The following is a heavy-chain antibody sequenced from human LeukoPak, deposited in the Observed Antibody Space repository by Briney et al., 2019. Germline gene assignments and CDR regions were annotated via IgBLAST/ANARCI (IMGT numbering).Heavy chain of an antibody. CDR1: GGSINNYY. D-gene: IGHD4-17*01. V-gene: IGHV4-59*01. Sequence: PSETLSLTCSVSGGSINNYYWTWIRQPPGERLQWIGWIFYTGATYYHPSFESRVTISLDTSKNQFPLNLRSVTAADTVVYYCARYVSAVTTSSRHYMDVWGKGTTVTVSS. CDR3: ARYVSAVTTSSRHYMDV. J-gene: IGHJ6*03. CDR2: IFYTGAT.